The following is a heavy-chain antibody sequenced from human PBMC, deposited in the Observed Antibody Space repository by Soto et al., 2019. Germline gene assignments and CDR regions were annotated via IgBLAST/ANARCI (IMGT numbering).Heavy chain of an antibody. V-gene: IGHV4-34*01. J-gene: IGHJ5*02. CDR3: ARGSLWFDP. CDR2: INYSGST. CDR1: GDSFSGNY. Sequence: XEALSLPSSVNGDSFSGNYWTWIRQPPGKGLQWIGEINYSGSTNYNPSLKSRVSMLVDTSKKQFSLKLRSVTAADTAIYYCARGSLWFDPWGQGTLVTVSS.